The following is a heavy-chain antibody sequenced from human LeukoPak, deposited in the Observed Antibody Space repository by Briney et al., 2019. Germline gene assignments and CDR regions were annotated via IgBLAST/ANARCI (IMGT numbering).Heavy chain of an antibody. V-gene: IGHV1-2*02. CDR3: ANDRDFWSGNDDAFDI. CDR2: INPNSGGT. Sequence: ASVKVSCKASGYTFTGYYMHWVRQAPGQGLEWMGWINPNSGGTNYAQKFQGRVTMTRDTSISTAYMELSRLRSDDTAVYYCANDRDFWSGNDDAFDIWGQGTMVTVSS. CDR1: GYTFTGYY. J-gene: IGHJ3*02. D-gene: IGHD3-3*01.